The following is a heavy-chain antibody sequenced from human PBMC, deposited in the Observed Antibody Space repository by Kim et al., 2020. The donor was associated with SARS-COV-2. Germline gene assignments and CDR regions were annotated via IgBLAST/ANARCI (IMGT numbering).Heavy chain of an antibody. Sequence: ASVKVSCKASGYTFTRHGINWVRQAPGQGLEWMGWINTNTGNPTYAQGFTGRFVFSLDTSVSTAYLQISSLKAGDSAVYYCARADLISRAGTIDYWGQGTLVTVSS. J-gene: IGHJ4*02. D-gene: IGHD6-13*01. CDR1: GYTFTRHG. V-gene: IGHV7-4-1*02. CDR3: ARADLISRAGTIDY. CDR2: INTNTGNP.